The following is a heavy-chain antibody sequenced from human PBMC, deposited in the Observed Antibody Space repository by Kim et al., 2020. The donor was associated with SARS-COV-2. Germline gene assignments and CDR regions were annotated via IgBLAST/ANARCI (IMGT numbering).Heavy chain of an antibody. CDR3: AREVGLWIQLWTHYFDY. V-gene: IGHV4-39*02. CDR2: IYYSGST. CDR1: GGSISSSSYY. Sequence: SETLSLTCTVSGGSISSSSYYWGWIRQPPGKGLEWIGSIYYSGSTYYNPSLKSRVTISVDTSKNQFSLKLSSVTAADTAVYYCAREVGLWIQLWTHYFDYXGQGTLVTVSS. D-gene: IGHD5-18*01. J-gene: IGHJ4*02.